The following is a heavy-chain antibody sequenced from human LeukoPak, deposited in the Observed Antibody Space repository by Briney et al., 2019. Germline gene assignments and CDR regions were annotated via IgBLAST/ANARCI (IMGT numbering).Heavy chain of an antibody. CDR2: IYCSGST. D-gene: IGHD6-13*01. Sequence: SETLSLTCTVSGGSISSSSYYWGWIRQPPGKGLEWIGSIYCSGSTYYNPSLKSRVTISVDTSKNQFSLKLSSVTAADTAVYYCARVFAVQIAAPSVWLGDYYYYYMDVWGKGTTVTVSS. CDR3: ARVFAVQIAAPSVWLGDYYYYYMDV. CDR1: GGSISSSSYY. J-gene: IGHJ6*03. V-gene: IGHV4-39*07.